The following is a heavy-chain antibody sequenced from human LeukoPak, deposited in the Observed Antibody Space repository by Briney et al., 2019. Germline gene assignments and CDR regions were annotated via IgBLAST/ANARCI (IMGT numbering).Heavy chain of an antibody. V-gene: IGHV1-69*13. Sequence: GASVKVSCKASGGTFSSYAISWVRQAPGQGLEWMGGIIPIFGTANYAQKFQSRGTITADESTSTAYMELSSLRSEDTAVYYCARDRPPSGYYYGMDVWGKGTTVTVSS. J-gene: IGHJ6*04. D-gene: IGHD3-10*01. CDR1: GGTFSSYA. CDR3: ARDRPPSGYYYGMDV. CDR2: IIPIFGTA.